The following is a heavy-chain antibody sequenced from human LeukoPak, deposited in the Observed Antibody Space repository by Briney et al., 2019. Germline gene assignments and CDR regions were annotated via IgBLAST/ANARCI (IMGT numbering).Heavy chain of an antibody. J-gene: IGHJ4*02. Sequence: KPGGSLRLSCAASGFTFNTYGMNWVRQAPGKGLEWLSYIGPGPSHTNYADSVKGRFTISGDKAKNSLYLQMNSLRVEDTAVYYCARDYKYAFDNWGQGTLVTVSS. CDR3: ARDYKYAFDN. V-gene: IGHV3-21*01. D-gene: IGHD5-24*01. CDR1: GFTFNTYG. CDR2: IGPGPSHT.